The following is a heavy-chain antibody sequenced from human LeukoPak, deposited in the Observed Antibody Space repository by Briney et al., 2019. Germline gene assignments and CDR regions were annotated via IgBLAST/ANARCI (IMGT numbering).Heavy chain of an antibody. J-gene: IGHJ4*02. CDR3: ARVTGYMTEDYFDY. CDR2: ISPSGSI. Sequence: SETLSLTCTVSGGSMNSGFYYWSWIRQPAGKGLEWIGRISPSGSINYNPSLKSRVSISIDTSKNQFSLQLSSVTAADTAVYYCARVTGYMTEDYFDYWGQGTLITVSS. CDR1: GGSMNSGFYY. D-gene: IGHD6-13*01. V-gene: IGHV4-61*02.